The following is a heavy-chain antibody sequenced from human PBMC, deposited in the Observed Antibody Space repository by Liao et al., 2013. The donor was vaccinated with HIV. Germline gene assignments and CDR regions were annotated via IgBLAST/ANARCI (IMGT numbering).Heavy chain of an antibody. D-gene: IGHD3-22*01. V-gene: IGHV4-34*01. CDR3: ARAVIRRPYYYDSSGYYYFDY. CDR1: GGSFSGYY. J-gene: IGHJ4*02. Sequence: QVQLQQWGAGLLKPSETLSLTCAVYGGSFSGYYWSWIRQPPGKGLKWIGEIDHSGSTNYNPSLKSRVTISVDTSKNQFSLKLSSVTAADTAVYYCARAVIRRPYYYDSSGYYYFDYWGQGTLVTVSS. CDR2: IDHSGST.